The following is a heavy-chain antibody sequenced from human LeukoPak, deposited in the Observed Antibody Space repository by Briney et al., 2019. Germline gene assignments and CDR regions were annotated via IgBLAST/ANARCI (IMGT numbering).Heavy chain of an antibody. V-gene: IGHV3-21*01. Sequence: PGGSLRLSCAASGFTFSSYSMNWVRQAPGKGLEWVSSISSSSSYIYYADSVKGRFTISRDNAKNSLYLQMNSPRAEDTAVYYCARVFRTGGAFDYWGQGTLVTVSS. CDR2: ISSSSSYI. D-gene: IGHD3-16*01. CDR3: ARVFRTGGAFDY. J-gene: IGHJ4*02. CDR1: GFTFSSYS.